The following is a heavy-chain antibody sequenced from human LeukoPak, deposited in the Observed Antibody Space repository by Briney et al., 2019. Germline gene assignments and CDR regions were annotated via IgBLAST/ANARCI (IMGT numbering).Heavy chain of an antibody. CDR1: GGSISSYY. CDR2: IYYSGST. Sequence: PSETLSLTCTVSGGSISSYYWSWIRQPPGKGLEWIWYIYYSGSTNYNPSLKSRVTISVDTSKNQFSLKLSSVTAPDTAVYYCATLLSSSWSFDYWGQGTLVTVSS. J-gene: IGHJ4*02. CDR3: ATLLSSSWSFDY. D-gene: IGHD6-13*01. V-gene: IGHV4-59*08.